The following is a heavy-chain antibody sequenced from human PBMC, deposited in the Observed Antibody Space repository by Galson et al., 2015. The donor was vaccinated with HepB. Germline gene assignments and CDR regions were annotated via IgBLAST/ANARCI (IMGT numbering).Heavy chain of an antibody. CDR1: GFTFSRYA. Sequence: SLRLSCAASGFTFSRYAMRWVRQAPGKGLEWVAGISGSGSSPYYADSVKGRFTISRDNSKRTLYLQMNSLRGEDTAVYYCAKDRSRDYYGSGSYYSLYSYGMDVWGQGTTVTVSS. V-gene: IGHV3-23*01. J-gene: IGHJ6*02. CDR2: ISGSGSSP. CDR3: AKDRSRDYYGSGSYYSLYSYGMDV. D-gene: IGHD3-10*01.